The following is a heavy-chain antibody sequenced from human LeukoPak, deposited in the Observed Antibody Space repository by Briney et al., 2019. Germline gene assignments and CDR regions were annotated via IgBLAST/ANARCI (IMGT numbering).Heavy chain of an antibody. CDR2: IYTSGIT. J-gene: IGHJ4*02. D-gene: IGHD1-26*01. CDR3: ARAPPRSGSLYYFDY. Sequence: PSETLSLTCTVSGGSISSGSYYWSWIRQPAGEGLEWIGHIYTSGITNYNPSLKSRVTISVDTSKNHFSLKLSSVTAADTAVYFCARAPPRSGSLYYFDYWGQGTLVTVSS. CDR1: GGSISSGSYY. V-gene: IGHV4-61*09.